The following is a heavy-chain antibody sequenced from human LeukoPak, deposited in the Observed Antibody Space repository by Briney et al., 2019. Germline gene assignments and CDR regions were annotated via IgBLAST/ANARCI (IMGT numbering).Heavy chain of an antibody. CDR3: GRAPDC. Sequence: PSETRCFTCTVSGGSISGGAYYGGWIRQPPGKGLEGTGSIYPSGITYYNPSLKSRLTISMDTSTTQFTLKLTSVTAADTAVYYCGRAPDCWGQGTLVTVSS. J-gene: IGHJ4*02. V-gene: IGHV4-39*01. CDR1: GGSISGGAYY. CDR2: IYPSGIT.